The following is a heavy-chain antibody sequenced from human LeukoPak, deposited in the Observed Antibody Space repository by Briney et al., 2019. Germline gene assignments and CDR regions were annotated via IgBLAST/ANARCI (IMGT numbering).Heavy chain of an antibody. CDR2: ITRGGGDT. CDR1: EFRFSGHA. V-gene: IGHV3-23*01. D-gene: IGHD1-26*01. Sequence: GGSLRLSCAASEFRFSGHAMAWVRQAPGKGLEWVSAITRGGGDTFYADSVKGRFTISKDTSTNTLYLQMESLRVEDTAIYYCAEDQAVGAEYWFFDHWGRGTLLTVSS. J-gene: IGHJ2*01. CDR3: AEDQAVGAEYWFFDH.